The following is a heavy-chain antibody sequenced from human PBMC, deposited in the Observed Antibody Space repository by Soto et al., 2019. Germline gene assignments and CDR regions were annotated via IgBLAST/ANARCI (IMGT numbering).Heavy chain of an antibody. CDR3: ARDLSLWSGYWLGY. V-gene: IGHV3-11*04. CDR2: ISGNGNTI. CDR1: AFTFSDYY. J-gene: IGHJ4*02. Sequence: GGSLRLSCAASAFTFSDYYMGWIRQAPGKGLEWLSYISGNGNTIYYADSVKGRFTISRDNAKNSLYLQVNSLRAEDTAVYYCARDLSLWSGYWLGYWGQGTLVTVSS. D-gene: IGHD3-3*01.